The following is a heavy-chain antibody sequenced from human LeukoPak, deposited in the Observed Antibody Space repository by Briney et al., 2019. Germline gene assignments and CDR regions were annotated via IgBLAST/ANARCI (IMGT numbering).Heavy chain of an antibody. CDR3: AATASNWFDP. CDR1: GGSISSGDFY. D-gene: IGHD5-18*01. CDR2: IYYSGNT. J-gene: IGHJ5*02. Sequence: SQTLSLTCTVSGGSISSGDFYWTWIRQPPGKGLEWIGYIYYSGNTYYNPSLKSRVTISVDTSKNQFSLKLSSLTAADTAVYYCAATASNWFDPWGQGTLVTVSS. V-gene: IGHV4-30-4*08.